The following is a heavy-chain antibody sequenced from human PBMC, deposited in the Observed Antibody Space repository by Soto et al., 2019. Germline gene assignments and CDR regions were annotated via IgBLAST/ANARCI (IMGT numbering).Heavy chain of an antibody. V-gene: IGHV3-23*01. CDR3: AKEVGKAAYYYDSSGYYSRGYFDY. D-gene: IGHD3-22*01. Sequence: LRPSCAASGFTFSSYAMSWVRQAPGKGLEWVSAISGSGGSTYYADSVKGRFTISRDNSKNTLYLQMNSLRAEDTAVYYSAKEVGKAAYYYDSSGYYSRGYFDYWGQGTLVTVSS. CDR2: ISGSGGST. J-gene: IGHJ4*02. CDR1: GFTFSSYA.